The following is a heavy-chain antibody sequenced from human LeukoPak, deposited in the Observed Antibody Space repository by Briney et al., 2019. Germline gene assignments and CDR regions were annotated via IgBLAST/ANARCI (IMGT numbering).Heavy chain of an antibody. CDR3: AKFGLIAAAGTRGDWYFDL. CDR1: GYTFTGYY. V-gene: IGHV1-2*02. D-gene: IGHD6-13*01. CDR2: INPNSGGT. J-gene: IGHJ2*01. Sequence: ASVKVSCKASGYTFTGYYMHWVRQSPGQGLEWMGWINPNSGGTNYAQKFQGRVTMTRDTSISTAYMELSRLRSDDTAVYYCAKFGLIAAAGTRGDWYFDLWGRGTLVTVSS.